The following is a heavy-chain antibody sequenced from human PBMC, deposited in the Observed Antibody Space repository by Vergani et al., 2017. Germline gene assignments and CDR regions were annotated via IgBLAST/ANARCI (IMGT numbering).Heavy chain of an antibody. J-gene: IGHJ4*02. D-gene: IGHD6-19*01. Sequence: EVQLVESGGVVVQPGGSLRLSCAASGFTFDDYAMHWVRQAPGKGLEWVSLISWDGGSTYYADSVKGRFTISRDNSKNSLYLQMNSLRAEDTALYYCAKDRGLGPXFDYWGQGTLVTVSS. V-gene: IGHV3-43D*03. CDR2: ISWDGGST. CDR3: AKDRGLGPXFDY. CDR1: GFTFDDYA.